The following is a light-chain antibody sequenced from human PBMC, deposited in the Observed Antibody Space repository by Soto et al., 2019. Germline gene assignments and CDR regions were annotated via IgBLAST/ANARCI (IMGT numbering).Light chain of an antibody. J-gene: IGKJ1*01. CDR2: KAS. V-gene: IGKV1-5*03. CDR3: QQYHEYW. CDR1: QTISSW. Sequence: IQRTQSPATLSGSVLDRVTITCRASQTISSWLAWYQQKPGKAPKLLIYKASTLKSGVPSRFSGSGSGTEFTLTISSLQPDDFATYYCQQYHEYWFGQGTKVDIK.